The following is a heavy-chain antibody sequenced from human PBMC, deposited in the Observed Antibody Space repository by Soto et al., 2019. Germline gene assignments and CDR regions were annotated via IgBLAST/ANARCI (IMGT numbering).Heavy chain of an antibody. J-gene: IGHJ4*02. Sequence: ASVKVSCKASGYTFTYNFMHWVRQAPGQGLEWMGIINPSGGTTRAAQRFQDRVTMTRDTSTSTVYMELSSLRSEDTAVYYCARGPHIAVDHYKKYYFDYWGQGTLVTVSS. CDR1: GYTFTYNF. V-gene: IGHV1-46*01. CDR2: INPSGGTT. CDR3: ARGPHIAVDHYKKYYFDY. D-gene: IGHD2-15*01.